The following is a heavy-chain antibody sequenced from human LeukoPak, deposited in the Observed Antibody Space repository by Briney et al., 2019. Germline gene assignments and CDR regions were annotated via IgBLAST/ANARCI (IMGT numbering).Heavy chain of an antibody. CDR2: IYFSGGT. CDR1: GDSISSSNCY. J-gene: IGHJ5*02. Sequence: ETLSLTCTVSGDSISSSNCYWGWIRQPPGKGLGWIGSIYFSGGTYYNASLKSRVTISVDTSKNQFSLKLSSVTAADTAVYYCARDRGYYDSSGYNWFDPWGQGTLVTVSS. V-gene: IGHV4-39*02. CDR3: ARDRGYYDSSGYNWFDP. D-gene: IGHD3-22*01.